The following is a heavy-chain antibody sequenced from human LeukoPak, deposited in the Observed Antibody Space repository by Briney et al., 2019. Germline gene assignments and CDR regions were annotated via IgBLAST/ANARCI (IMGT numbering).Heavy chain of an antibody. CDR1: GFTFSDYY. J-gene: IGHJ6*03. V-gene: IGHV3-11*01. CDR2: ISSSGSTI. Sequence: GGSLRLSCAASGFTFSDYYMSWIRQAPGKGLEWVSYISSSGSTIYYADSVKGRFTISRDNAKNSLYLQMNSLRAEDTAVYYCAKDETYYVYYMDVWGKGTTVTVSS. D-gene: IGHD3-10*02. CDR3: AKDETYYVYYMDV.